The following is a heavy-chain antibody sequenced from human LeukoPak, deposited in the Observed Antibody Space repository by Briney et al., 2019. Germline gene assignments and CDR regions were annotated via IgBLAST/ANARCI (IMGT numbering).Heavy chain of an antibody. J-gene: IGHJ4*02. V-gene: IGHV3-30-3*01. CDR1: GFTFSSFA. D-gene: IGHD3-9*01. Sequence: PGGSLRLSCAASGFTFSSFAIHWVRQTPAKGLEWVGAISHDGNNKFYADSLKGRFTISRDNSKNTLYLQMNSLRAEDTAVYYCARVEKYFDWLLYDYWGQGTLVTVSS. CDR3: ARVEKYFDWLLYDY. CDR2: ISHDGNNK.